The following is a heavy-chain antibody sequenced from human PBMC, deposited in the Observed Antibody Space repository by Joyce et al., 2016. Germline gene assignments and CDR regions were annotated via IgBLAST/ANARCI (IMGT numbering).Heavy chain of an antibody. Sequence: QVNLVQSGAEVKKPGASVKVSCKASGYSFSDSYIHWVRQPPGQGLQWMGRINPDTGDTIYAQKCQGRVTLTRDTFISTVYMEVSRLRSNDTAVYFCARGPMPPYAFDVWGQGTLVTVST. CDR3: ARGPMPPYAFDV. D-gene: IGHD2-2*01. CDR2: INPDTGDT. CDR1: GYSFSDSY. V-gene: IGHV1-2*06. J-gene: IGHJ3*01.